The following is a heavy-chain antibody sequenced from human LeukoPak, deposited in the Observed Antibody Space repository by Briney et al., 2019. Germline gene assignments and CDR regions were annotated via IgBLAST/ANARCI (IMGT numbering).Heavy chain of an antibody. Sequence: GGSLRLSCAVSGFTFSSYDMNWVRQAPGKGLEWVSSISDSGGYTFYADSVKGRFTISRDNSKNTVYLQMNSLRAEDTAVYYCAKGGSYRSQPYFDYWGQGTPVTVSS. V-gene: IGHV3-23*01. CDR3: AKGGSYRSQPYFDY. J-gene: IGHJ4*02. CDR2: ISDSGGYT. CDR1: GFTFSSYD. D-gene: IGHD3-16*02.